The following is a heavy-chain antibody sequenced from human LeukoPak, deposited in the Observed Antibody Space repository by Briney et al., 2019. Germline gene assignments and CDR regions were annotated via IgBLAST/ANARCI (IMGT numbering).Heavy chain of an antibody. CDR3: ARERSLKPEEDIVVVPAANADYYYYGMDV. V-gene: IGHV1-46*01. Sequence: PRASVKVSCKASGYTFTSYDINWVRQATGQGLEWMGIINPSGGSTSYAQKFQGRVTMTRDTSTSTVYMELSSLRSEDTAVYYCARERSLKPEEDIVVVPAANADYYYYGMDVWGQGTTVTVSS. CDR1: GYTFTSYD. CDR2: INPSGGST. J-gene: IGHJ6*02. D-gene: IGHD2-2*01.